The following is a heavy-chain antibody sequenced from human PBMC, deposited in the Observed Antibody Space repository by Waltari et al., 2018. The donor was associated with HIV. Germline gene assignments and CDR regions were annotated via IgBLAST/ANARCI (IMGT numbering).Heavy chain of an antibody. CDR2: IKDDGST. J-gene: IGHJ5*02. CDR3: ARAVSEGPNCSGGSCYSTYRCDP. Sequence: QVQLQQWGAGLLKPSETLSLTCAVYGGSFSDYYWTWIRQPPGKGLEWIGEIKDDGSTNYNPSLKSRVTISGDTSNNQFSLKLSSVTAADTAVYYCARAVSEGPNCSGGSCYSTYRCDPWGQGTLVTVSS. V-gene: IGHV4-34*01. CDR1: GGSFSDYY. D-gene: IGHD2-15*01.